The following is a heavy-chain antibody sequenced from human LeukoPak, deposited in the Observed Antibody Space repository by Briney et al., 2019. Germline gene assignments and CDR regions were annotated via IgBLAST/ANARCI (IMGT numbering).Heavy chain of an antibody. Sequence: GESLKISCKGSGYSFTSYWIGWVRQMPGKGLEWMGIIYPGDSDTRYSPSFQGQVTISADKSISTAYLQWSSLKASDTAMYYCARQREAAGLYNWFDPWGQGTLVTVSS. CDR3: ARQREAAGLYNWFDP. V-gene: IGHV5-51*01. D-gene: IGHD6-13*01. CDR2: IYPGDSDT. J-gene: IGHJ5*02. CDR1: GYSFTSYW.